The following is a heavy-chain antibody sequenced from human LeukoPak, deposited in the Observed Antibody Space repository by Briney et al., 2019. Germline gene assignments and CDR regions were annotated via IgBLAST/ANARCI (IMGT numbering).Heavy chain of an antibody. CDR3: ARLRDSSSYYFDY. V-gene: IGHV1-2*02. CDR1: GYTFTGYY. Sequence: AXXKVSCKASGYTFTGYYIHWVRQAPGQGLEWMGWINPNSGGTNYAQTFQGRVTMTRDTSITTAYMELSSLRSDDTAVYYCARLRDSSSYYFDYWGQGTLVTVSS. CDR2: INPNSGGT. J-gene: IGHJ4*02.